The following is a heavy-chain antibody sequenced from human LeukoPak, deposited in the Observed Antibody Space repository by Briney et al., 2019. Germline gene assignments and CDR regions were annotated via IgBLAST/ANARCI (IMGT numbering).Heavy chain of an antibody. Sequence: SETLSLTCAVSLGSFSTSDYYWGWIRQSPGRGLEWIGTMFCNGATKTNPSLSSRVTMSIDTSTNQFSLKLRSVTAADTAVYYCAREARSPLPVDDSGDYWGQGTLVTVSS. CDR3: AREARSPLPVDDSGDY. CDR2: MFCNGAT. D-gene: IGHD4/OR15-4a*01. J-gene: IGHJ4*02. CDR1: LGSFSTSDYY. V-gene: IGHV4-39*07.